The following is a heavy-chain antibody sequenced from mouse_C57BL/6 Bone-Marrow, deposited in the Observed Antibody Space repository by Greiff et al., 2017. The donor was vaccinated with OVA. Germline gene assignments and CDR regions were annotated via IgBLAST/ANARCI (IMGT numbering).Heavy chain of an antibody. J-gene: IGHJ3*01. D-gene: IGHD4-1*01. Sequence: EVQRVESGGGLVQPGGSLSLSCAASGFTFTDYYMSWVRQPPGKALEWLGFIRNKANGYTTEYSASVKGRFTISRDNSQSILYLQMNALRAEDSATYYCARYDWDFAYWGQGTLVTVSA. CDR2: IRNKANGYTT. CDR1: GFTFTDYY. CDR3: ARYDWDFAY. V-gene: IGHV7-3*01.